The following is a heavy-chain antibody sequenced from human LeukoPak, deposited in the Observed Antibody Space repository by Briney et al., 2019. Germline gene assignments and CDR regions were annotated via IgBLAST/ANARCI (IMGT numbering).Heavy chain of an antibody. V-gene: IGHV3-23*01. CDR3: AKAFGSRWELLTLDAFDI. CDR2: ISGSGGST. Sequence: GGSLRLSCAASGFTFSSYAMSWVRQAPGKGLEWVSAISGSGGSTYYADSAKGRFTISRDNSKNTLYLQMNSLRAEDTAVYYCAKAFGSRWELLTLDAFDIWGQGTMVTVSS. D-gene: IGHD1-26*01. CDR1: GFTFSSYA. J-gene: IGHJ3*02.